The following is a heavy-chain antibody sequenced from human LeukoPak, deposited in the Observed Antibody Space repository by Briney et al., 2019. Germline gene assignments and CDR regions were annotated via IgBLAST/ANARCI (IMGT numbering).Heavy chain of an antibody. V-gene: IGHV7-4-1*02. CDR2: INTNTGNP. Sequence: ASVKVSCKASGYTFTSYDINWVRQAPGQGLEWMGWINTNTGNPTYAQGFTGRFVFSLDTSVSTAYLQISSLKAEDTAVYYCARLLLNCSSTSCYASSDYYYYMDVWGKGTTVTVSS. CDR3: ARLLLNCSSTSCYASSDYYYYMDV. D-gene: IGHD2-2*01. J-gene: IGHJ6*03. CDR1: GYTFTSYD.